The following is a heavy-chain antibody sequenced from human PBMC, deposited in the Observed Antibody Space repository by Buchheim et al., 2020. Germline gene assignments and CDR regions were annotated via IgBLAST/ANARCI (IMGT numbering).Heavy chain of an antibody. V-gene: IGHV4-30-4*01. CDR1: GGSISSGDYY. D-gene: IGHD4-23*01. Sequence: QVQLQESGPGLVKPSQTLSLTCTVSGGSISSGDYYWSWIRQPPGKGLEWIGYIYYSGSTYYNPSLKSRVTISGNKSKNPFSLKLSSVTAADTAVYYCARDPDYGGNSGDYYGMDVWGQGTT. CDR3: ARDPDYGGNSGDYYGMDV. J-gene: IGHJ6*02. CDR2: IYYSGST.